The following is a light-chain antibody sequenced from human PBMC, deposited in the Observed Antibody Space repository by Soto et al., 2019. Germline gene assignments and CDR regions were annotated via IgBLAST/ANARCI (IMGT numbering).Light chain of an antibody. CDR1: QSISSS. CDR2: AAS. V-gene: IGKV1-39*01. Sequence: DIQMTQSPSSLSASVGDRVTITCRASQSISSSLNWYQQKPGKVPKLLIYAASSLQSGVPSRFSGSGSGTDFTLSISSLQPEDFATYYCQQSYGTPYTFGQGTKLEI. J-gene: IGKJ2*01. CDR3: QQSYGTPYT.